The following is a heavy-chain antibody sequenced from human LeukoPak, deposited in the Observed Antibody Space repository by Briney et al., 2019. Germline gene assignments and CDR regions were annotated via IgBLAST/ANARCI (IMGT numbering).Heavy chain of an antibody. D-gene: IGHD2-15*01. V-gene: IGHV4-59*01. CDR3: ARGSEGLYCSGGSCFYY. CDR2: IYYSGST. Sequence: SETLSLTCTVSGGSISSYYWSWIRRPPGKGLEWIGYIYYSGSTNYNPSLKSRVTISVDTSKNQFSLKLSSVTAADTAVYYCARGSEGLYCSGGSCFYYWGQGTLVTVSS. J-gene: IGHJ4*02. CDR1: GGSISSYY.